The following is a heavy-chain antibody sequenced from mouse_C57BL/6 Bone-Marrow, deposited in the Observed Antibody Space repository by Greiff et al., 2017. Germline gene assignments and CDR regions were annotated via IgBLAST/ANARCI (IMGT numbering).Heavy chain of an antibody. Sequence: EVQLQQSGAELVRPGASVKLSCTASGFNIKDCYMHWVKQRPEQGLEWIGTIDPEDGDTEYAPQFQGKATMTADTSSNTAYLQLSRLASEDTAVNCCTTGWYFDYWGQGTTLTVTS. CDR3: TTGWYFDY. D-gene: IGHD1-1*02. V-gene: IGHV14-1*01. CDR1: GFNIKDCY. CDR2: IDPEDGDT. J-gene: IGHJ2*01.